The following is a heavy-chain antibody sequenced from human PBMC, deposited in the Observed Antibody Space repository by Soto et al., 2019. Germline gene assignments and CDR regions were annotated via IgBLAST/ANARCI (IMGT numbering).Heavy chain of an antibody. V-gene: IGHV3-33*01. Sequence: QVPLVESGGGVVQPGRSLRLSCAASGFTFSSYGMHWVRQAPGKGLDWVAIIWYDGSNKYYADSVKGRFTISRVNSKNTLYLQMNSLRAEDTAVYYCARDLHDSSGYWAYYFDYWGQGTLVTVSS. CDR1: GFTFSSYG. CDR2: IWYDGSNK. J-gene: IGHJ4*02. D-gene: IGHD3-22*01. CDR3: ARDLHDSSGYWAYYFDY.